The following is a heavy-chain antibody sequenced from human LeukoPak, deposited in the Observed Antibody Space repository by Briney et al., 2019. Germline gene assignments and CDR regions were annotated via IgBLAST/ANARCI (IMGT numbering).Heavy chain of an antibody. CDR2: INPSGGST. Sequence: SVKVSCTASGYTFTSYYMHWVRQAPGQGLEWMGIINPSGGSTSYAQKFQGRVTMTRDTSTSTVYMELSSLRSEDTAVYYCAREGAVAGTDFDYWGQGTLVTGSS. D-gene: IGHD6-19*01. J-gene: IGHJ4*02. CDR3: AREGAVAGTDFDY. V-gene: IGHV1-46*01. CDR1: GYTFTSYY.